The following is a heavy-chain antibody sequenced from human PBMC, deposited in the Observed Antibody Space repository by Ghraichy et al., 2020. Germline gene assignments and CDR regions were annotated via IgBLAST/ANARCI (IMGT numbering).Heavy chain of an antibody. V-gene: IGHV3-23*01. CDR2: ISGSGDST. CDR3: AKAGFIRRGSDDCYYFDY. Sequence: GGSLRLSCAGSGFTFNMYAMSWVRQAPGKGLEWVSAISGSGDSTHYADPVKGRFTISRDNSKNTLFLQMNSLRAEDTAVYYCAKAGFIRRGSDDCYYFDYWGQGTLVTVSS. CDR1: GFTFNMYA. J-gene: IGHJ4*02. D-gene: IGHD2-21*02.